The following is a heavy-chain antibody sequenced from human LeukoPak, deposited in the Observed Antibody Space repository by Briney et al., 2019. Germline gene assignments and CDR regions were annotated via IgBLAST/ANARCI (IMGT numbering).Heavy chain of an antibody. CDR3: AREGSIAARQVWDS. CDR1: GYTFNHYA. CDR2: VSAYNGNT. J-gene: IGHJ4*02. Sequence: ASVKVSCKASGYTFNHYAIHWVRQAPGQGLEWMGWVSAYNGNTNSAQRVQGRVTMTTDTATSTAYMELRSLRYDDTAVYYCAREGSIAARQVWDSWGQGTLVTVSS. D-gene: IGHD6-6*01. V-gene: IGHV1-18*01.